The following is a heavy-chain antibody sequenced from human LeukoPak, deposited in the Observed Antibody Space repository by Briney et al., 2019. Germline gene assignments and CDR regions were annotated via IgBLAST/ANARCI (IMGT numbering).Heavy chain of an antibody. Sequence: KPGGSLRLSCAASGFTFSSYGMHWVRQAPGKGLEWVAVISYDGSNKCYADSVKGRFTISRDNSKNTLYLQMNSLRAEGTAVYYCAKDGPGGAAAAGMGDYWGQGTLVTVSS. J-gene: IGHJ4*02. D-gene: IGHD6-13*01. CDR3: AKDGPGGAAAAGMGDY. CDR2: ISYDGSNK. CDR1: GFTFSSYG. V-gene: IGHV3-30*18.